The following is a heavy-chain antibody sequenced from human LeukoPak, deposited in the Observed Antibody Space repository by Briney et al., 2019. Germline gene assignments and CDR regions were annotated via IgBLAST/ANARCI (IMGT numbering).Heavy chain of an antibody. CDR3: ARDDNYYDSSPLNP. CDR1: GGSISSSSYY. Sequence: SETLSLTCTVSGGSISSSSYYWGWIRQPPGKGLEWIGSIYYSGSTYYNPSLKSRVTISVDTSKNQFSLKLSSVTAADTAVYYCARDDNYYDSSPLNPWGQGTLVTVSS. CDR2: IYYSGST. D-gene: IGHD3-22*01. V-gene: IGHV4-39*02. J-gene: IGHJ5*02.